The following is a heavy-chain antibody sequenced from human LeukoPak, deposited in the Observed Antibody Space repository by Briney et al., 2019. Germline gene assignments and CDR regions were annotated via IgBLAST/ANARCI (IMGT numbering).Heavy chain of an antibody. CDR1: GYSISSEYY. CDR3: ARLLAGYYMDV. V-gene: IGHV4-38-2*01. J-gene: IGHJ6*03. Sequence: SETLSLTCAVSGYSISSEYYWGWIRQPPGKGLEWIGSIYYSGSTYYNPSLKSRVTISVDTSMNQFSLKLSSVTAADTAVYYCARLLAGYYMDVWGKGTTVTVSS. CDR2: IYYSGST.